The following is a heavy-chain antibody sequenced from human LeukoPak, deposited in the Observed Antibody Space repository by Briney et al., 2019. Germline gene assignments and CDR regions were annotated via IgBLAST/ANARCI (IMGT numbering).Heavy chain of an antibody. D-gene: IGHD2-8*01. V-gene: IGHV1-2*02. CDR2: INPNSGGT. CDR1: GYTFTGYY. Sequence: GASVKVSCKASGYTFTGYYMHWVRQAPGQGLEWMGWINPNSGGTNYAQKFQGRVTMTRDTSISTAYMELSRLRSDDTAVYYCASLDCTNGVCLDYFDYWGQGTLVTVPS. J-gene: IGHJ4*02. CDR3: ASLDCTNGVCLDYFDY.